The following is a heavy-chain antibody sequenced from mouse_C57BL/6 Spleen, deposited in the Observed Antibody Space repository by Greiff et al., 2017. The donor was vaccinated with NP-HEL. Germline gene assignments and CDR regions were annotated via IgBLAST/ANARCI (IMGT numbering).Heavy chain of an antibody. CDR1: GYTFTSYW. D-gene: IGHD5-1-1*01. Sequence: QVQLQQPGAELVKPGASVKMSCKASGYTFTSYWITWVKQRPGQGLEWIGDIYPGSGSTNYNEKFKSKATLTVDTSSSTAYMQLSSLTSEDSAVYYCARFEIATDYFDYWGQGTTLTVSS. V-gene: IGHV1-55*01. J-gene: IGHJ2*01. CDR3: ARFEIATDYFDY. CDR2: IYPGSGST.